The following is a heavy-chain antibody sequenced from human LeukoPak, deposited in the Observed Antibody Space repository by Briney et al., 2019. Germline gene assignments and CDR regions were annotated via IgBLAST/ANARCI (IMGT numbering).Heavy chain of an antibody. D-gene: IGHD4-23*01. CDR1: GFTFSDHS. J-gene: IGHJ3*02. Sequence: PGRSLRLASATAGFTFSDHSMDWVRQAAGKGLEWVGRTRSKPYSYTTKYAASVKGRFTISRDDSKHSLYLQMNSLKPEDTAVYYCVRSVTASTTGVIWGQGTMVTVSS. CDR2: TRSKPYSYTT. V-gene: IGHV3-72*01. CDR3: VRSVTASTTGVI.